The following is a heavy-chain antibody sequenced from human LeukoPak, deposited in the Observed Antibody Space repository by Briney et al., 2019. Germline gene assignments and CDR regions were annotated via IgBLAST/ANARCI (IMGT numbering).Heavy chain of an antibody. CDR2: ISGSGGST. D-gene: IGHD2-15*01. V-gene: IGHV3-23*01. CDR1: GFTFSSYA. CDR3: AKDLCSGGSCYWGYFQH. J-gene: IGHJ1*01. Sequence: GGSLRLSCAASGFTFSSYAMSWVRQAPGKGLEWVSAISGSGGSTYYADSVKGRFTISRDNSKNTLYLQMNSLRAEDTAVYYCAKDLCSGGSCYWGYFQHWGQGTLVTVSS.